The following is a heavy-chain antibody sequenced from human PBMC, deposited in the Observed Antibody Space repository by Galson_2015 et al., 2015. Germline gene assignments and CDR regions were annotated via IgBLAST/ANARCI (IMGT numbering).Heavy chain of an antibody. Sequence: SLRLSRAASGFTFSIYAVHWVRQAPGKGLEWVAAMSHDGSKTYYADSVKGRFTISRDNSKNTLYLQMDRLRAEDTAVYYCAKSFRLDYYDSSGHYTTVEYYFVMDVWGQGTSVIVS. J-gene: IGHJ6*02. V-gene: IGHV3-30*18. CDR2: MSHDGSKT. D-gene: IGHD3-22*01. CDR3: AKSFRLDYYDSSGHYTTVEYYFVMDV. CDR1: GFTFSIYA.